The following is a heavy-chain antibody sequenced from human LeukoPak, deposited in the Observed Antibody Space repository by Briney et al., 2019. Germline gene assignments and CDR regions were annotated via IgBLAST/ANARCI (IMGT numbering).Heavy chain of an antibody. D-gene: IGHD2-2*01. J-gene: IGHJ4*02. Sequence: PGGSLRLSCAASGFSFTDYYMSWIRQAPGKGLEWVSYISGSSVNTNYADSVKGRFTVSRDNAKNSLYLQMNSLGAEDTAVYYCARGRLCSSARCYWFDYWGQGTLVTVSS. CDR1: GFSFTDYY. CDR3: ARGRLCSSARCYWFDY. V-gene: IGHV3-11*06. CDR2: ISGSSVNT.